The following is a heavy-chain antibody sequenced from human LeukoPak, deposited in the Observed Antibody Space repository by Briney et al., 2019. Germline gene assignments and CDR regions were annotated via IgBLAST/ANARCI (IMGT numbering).Heavy chain of an antibody. CDR2: IIPILGIA. CDR3: ARSWNYDFWSGFDY. CDR1: GGTFSSYT. Sequence: SVKVSCKASGGTFSSYTISWVRQAPGQGLEWMGRIIPILGIANCAQKFQGRVTITADKSTSTAYMELSSLRSEDTAVYYCARSWNYDFWSGFDYWGQGTLVTVSS. J-gene: IGHJ4*02. D-gene: IGHD3-3*01. V-gene: IGHV1-69*02.